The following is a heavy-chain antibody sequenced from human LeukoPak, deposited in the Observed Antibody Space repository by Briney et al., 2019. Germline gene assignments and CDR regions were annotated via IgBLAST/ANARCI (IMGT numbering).Heavy chain of an antibody. Sequence: PGGSLRLSCAASGFTFSSYWMHWVRQAPGKGLVWVSRIYIDGSSTSYADSVKGRFTISRDNAKNTLYLQMNSLRAEDTAVYYCARDLGARDNYYDSSGYSTTRRDYWGQGTLVTVSS. J-gene: IGHJ4*02. CDR2: IYIDGSST. CDR1: GFTFSSYW. CDR3: ARDLGARDNYYDSSGYSTTRRDY. V-gene: IGHV3-74*01. D-gene: IGHD3-22*01.